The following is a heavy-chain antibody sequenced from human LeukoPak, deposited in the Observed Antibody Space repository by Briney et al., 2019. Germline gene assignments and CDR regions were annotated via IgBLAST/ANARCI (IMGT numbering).Heavy chain of an antibody. D-gene: IGHD2-2*01. J-gene: IGHJ6*03. CDR3: AKGGYCSSTSCYYYYYYMDV. CDR1: GFTFSSFW. Sequence: PGGSLRLSCAASGFTFSSFWMHWVRQAPGRGLVWLSRVNGDGNITTYADSVRGRFTISRDNAKNTLYLQMNSLRAEDTAVYYCAKGGYCSSTSCYYYYYYMDVWGKGTTVTVSS. V-gene: IGHV3-74*01. CDR2: VNGDGNIT.